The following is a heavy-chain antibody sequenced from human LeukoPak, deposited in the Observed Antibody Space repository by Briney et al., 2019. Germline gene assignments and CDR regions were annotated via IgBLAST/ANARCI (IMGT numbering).Heavy chain of an antibody. D-gene: IGHD3-9*01. V-gene: IGHV3-53*01. Sequence: GGSLRLSCAASGLTVGSNYMSWVRQAPGKGLEWVSVIYSGGSTYYADSVKGRFTISRDNSKNTLYLQMNSLRAEDTAVYYCASGVLRYPINWGQGTLVTVSS. CDR3: ASGVLRYPIN. J-gene: IGHJ4*02. CDR2: IYSGGST. CDR1: GLTVGSNY.